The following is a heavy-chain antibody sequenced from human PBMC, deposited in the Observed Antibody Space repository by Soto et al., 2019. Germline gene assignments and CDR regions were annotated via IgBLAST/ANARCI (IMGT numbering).Heavy chain of an antibody. D-gene: IGHD2-2*01. CDR1: GDSVSSNSAA. V-gene: IGHV6-1*01. Sequence: SQTLSLTCAISGDSVSSNSAAWNWIRQSPSRGLEWLGRTYYRSKWYNDYAVSVKSRITINPDTSKNQFSLQLNSVTPEDTAVYYCARGIAWYCSSTSCYGHYYMDVWGKGTTVTASS. CDR3: ARGIAWYCSSTSCYGHYYMDV. J-gene: IGHJ6*03. CDR2: TYYRSKWYN.